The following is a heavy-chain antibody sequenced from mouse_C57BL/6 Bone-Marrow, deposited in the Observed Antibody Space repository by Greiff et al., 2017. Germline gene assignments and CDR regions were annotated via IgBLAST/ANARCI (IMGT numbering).Heavy chain of an antibody. V-gene: IGHV1-39*01. CDR1: GYSFTDYN. D-gene: IGHD2-5*01. CDR2: INPNYGTT. CDR3: ARNYYSNYYDAIDY. J-gene: IGHJ4*01. Sequence: VQLQLSGPELVKPGASVKISCTASGYSFTDYNMNWVKQSNGKSLEWIGVINPNYGTTSYNQKFKGKATLTGDQSSSTAYLQMNSLTSEDAAVYYCARNYYSNYYDAIDYWGQGTSVTVSS.